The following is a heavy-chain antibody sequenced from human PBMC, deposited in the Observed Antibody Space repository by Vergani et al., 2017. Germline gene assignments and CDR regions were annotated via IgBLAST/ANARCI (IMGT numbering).Heavy chain of an antibody. D-gene: IGHD6-13*01. CDR2: IDPSDSYT. CDR3: ATSNSSSWSNYYYYYGMDV. CDR1: GYSFTSYW. Sequence: EVQLVQSGAEVKKPGESLRISCKGSGYSFTSYWISWVRQMPGKGLEWMGRIDPSDSYTTYSPSFQGNVTISADKSISTAYLQWSSLKASDTAMYYCATSNSSSWSNYYYYYGMDVWGQGTTVTVSS. J-gene: IGHJ6*02. V-gene: IGHV5-10-1*01.